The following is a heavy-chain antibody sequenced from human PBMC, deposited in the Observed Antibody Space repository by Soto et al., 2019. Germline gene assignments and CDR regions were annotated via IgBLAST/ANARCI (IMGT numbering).Heavy chain of an antibody. CDR1: GFSFSSYA. D-gene: IGHD3-3*01. CDR2: ISGSGGST. Sequence: EVQLLESGGGLVQPGGSLRLACAASGFSFSSYAMVWVRQAPGKGLEWVSGISGSGGSTYYTDSVKGRFTISRDNSKNTLFLQMDRLSAEDTAVYYCAREKNFWSGTTAFDSWGQGTPVTVSS. V-gene: IGHV3-23*01. J-gene: IGHJ5*01. CDR3: AREKNFWSGTTAFDS.